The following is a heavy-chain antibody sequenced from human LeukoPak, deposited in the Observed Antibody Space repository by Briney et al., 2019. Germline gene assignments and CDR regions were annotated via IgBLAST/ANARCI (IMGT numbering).Heavy chain of an antibody. V-gene: IGHV1-2*02. Sequence: ASVKVSCKASGYTFSGYYMHWGRQAPGQGLEWMRWINPNSGGTNYAQKFQGRVTMTRDTSISTAYMELSRLRSDDTAVYYCARGYPLSTTAAGTYFQHWGQGTLVTVSS. CDR1: GYTFSGYY. J-gene: IGHJ1*01. D-gene: IGHD6-13*01. CDR3: ARGYPLSTTAAGTYFQH. CDR2: INPNSGGT.